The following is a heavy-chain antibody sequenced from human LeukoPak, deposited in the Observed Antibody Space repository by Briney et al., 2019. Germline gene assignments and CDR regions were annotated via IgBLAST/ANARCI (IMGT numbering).Heavy chain of an antibody. D-gene: IGHD2/OR15-2a*01. CDR3: ARLWRPRNTFDI. Sequence: SETLSLTCTVSGGSISSTNYYWGWIRQPPGKGLEWIGSIYYSGNTYYTPSLKSRVTISVDTSKNQFSLKLNSVTAADTAVFYCARLWRPRNTFDIWGQGTMVTVSS. CDR1: GGSISSTNYY. CDR2: IYYSGNT. J-gene: IGHJ3*02. V-gene: IGHV4-39*01.